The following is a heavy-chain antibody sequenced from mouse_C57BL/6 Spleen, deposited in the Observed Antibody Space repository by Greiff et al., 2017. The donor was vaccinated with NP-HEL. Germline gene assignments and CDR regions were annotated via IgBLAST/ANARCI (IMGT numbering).Heavy chain of an antibody. V-gene: IGHV1-39*01. CDR3: ARGGYYDGYPYWYFDV. CDR2: INPNYGTT. D-gene: IGHD2-3*01. CDR1: GYSFTDYN. Sequence: EVQGVESGPELVKPGASVKISCKASGYSFTDYNMNWVKQSNGKSLEWIGVINPNYGTTSYNQKFKGKATLTVDQSSSTAYMQLNSLTSEDSAVYYCARGGYYDGYPYWYFDVWGTGTTVTVSS. J-gene: IGHJ1*03.